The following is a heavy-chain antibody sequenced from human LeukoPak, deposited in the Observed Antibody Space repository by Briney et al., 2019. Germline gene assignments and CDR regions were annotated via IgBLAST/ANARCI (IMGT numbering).Heavy chain of an antibody. CDR2: ITARSRDV. CDR1: GFTFSAYS. J-gene: IGHJ4*02. D-gene: IGHD6-13*01. V-gene: IGHV3-21*01. Sequence: GGSLRLSCAASGFTFSAYSMNRVRQAPGKGLEWVSSITARSRDVYYADSVKGRFTISRGNAKNSLYLQMNSLRAEDTAVYYCARETKQQLPLDYWGQGTLVTLTS. CDR3: ARETKQQLPLDY.